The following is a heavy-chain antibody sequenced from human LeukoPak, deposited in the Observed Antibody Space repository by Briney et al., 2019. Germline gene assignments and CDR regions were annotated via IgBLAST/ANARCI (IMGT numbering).Heavy chain of an antibody. CDR2: ISSSSSYI. D-gene: IGHD2-15*01. V-gene: IGHV3-21*01. CDR3: AREDCSGGSCYPIDP. Sequence: GSLRLSCAASGFTFSSYSMNWVRQAPGKGLEWVSSISSSSSYIYYADSVKGRFTISRDNAKNSLYLQMNSLRAEDTAVYYCAREDCSGGSCYPIDPWGQGTLVTVSS. CDR1: GFTFSSYS. J-gene: IGHJ5*02.